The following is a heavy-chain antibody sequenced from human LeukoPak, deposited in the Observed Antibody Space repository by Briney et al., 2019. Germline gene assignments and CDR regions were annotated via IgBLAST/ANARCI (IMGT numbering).Heavy chain of an antibody. V-gene: IGHV1-69*13. J-gene: IGHJ4*02. D-gene: IGHD6-19*01. CDR2: IIPIFGTA. CDR1: GGTFSSYA. CDR3: ASARVFVLKQWPTYYFDY. Sequence: GASVKVSCKASGGTFSSYAISWVRQAPGQGLEWMGGIIPIFGTANYAQKFQGRVTITADESTGTAYMELSSLRSEDTAVYYCASARVFVLKQWPTYYFDYWGQGTLVTVSS.